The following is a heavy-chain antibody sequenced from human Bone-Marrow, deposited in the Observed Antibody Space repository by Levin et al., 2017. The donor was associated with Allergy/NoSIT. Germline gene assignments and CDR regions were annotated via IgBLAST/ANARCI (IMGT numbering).Heavy chain of an antibody. Sequence: GGSLRLSCEASGFPVGTNYMSWVRQAPGKGLEWVSVIYSDGSTYYSDSVKGRFTISRDNSKNTLYLQMNSLTAEDTAVYYCAGDVTLNTYYDYGMDVCGQGTTVTVSS. V-gene: IGHV3-53*01. D-gene: IGHD2-21*02. CDR2: IYSDGST. J-gene: IGHJ6*02. CDR3: AGDVTLNTYYDYGMDV. CDR1: GFPVGTNY.